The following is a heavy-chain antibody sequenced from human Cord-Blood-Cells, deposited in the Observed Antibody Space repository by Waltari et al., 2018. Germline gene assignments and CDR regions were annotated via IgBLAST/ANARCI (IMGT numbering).Heavy chain of an antibody. CDR1: GGTFSSYA. Sequence: QVQLVQSWAEVKKPGSSVKVSCKASGGTFSSYAIRWVRQAPGQGLAWMGGIIPIFGTANYAQKFQGRVTITADESTSTAYMELSSLRSEDTAVYYCARDDYGGNSRGGYWGQGTLVTVSS. D-gene: IGHD4-17*01. V-gene: IGHV1-69*01. CDR2: IIPIFGTA. J-gene: IGHJ4*02. CDR3: ARDDYGGNSRGGY.